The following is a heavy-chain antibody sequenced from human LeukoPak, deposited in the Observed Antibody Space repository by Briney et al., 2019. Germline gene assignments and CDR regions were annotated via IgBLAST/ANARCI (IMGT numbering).Heavy chain of an antibody. J-gene: IGHJ3*02. V-gene: IGHV4-59*01. CDR1: GGSISSYY. D-gene: IGHD3-3*01. Sequence: SETLSPTCTVSGGSISSYYWSWIRQPPGKGLEWIGYIYYSGSTNYNPSPKSRVTISVDTSKNQFSLKLSSVTAADTAVYYCARAGGVYSDAFDIWGQGTMVTVSS. CDR3: ARAGGVYSDAFDI. CDR2: IYYSGST.